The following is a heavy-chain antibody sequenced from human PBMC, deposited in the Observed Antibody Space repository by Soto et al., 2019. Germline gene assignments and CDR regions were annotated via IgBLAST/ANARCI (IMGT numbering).Heavy chain of an antibody. V-gene: IGHV4-31*03. CDR2: IFPSGST. CDR3: VRGGIAGHWFDP. D-gene: IGHD2-21*01. J-gene: IGHJ5*02. Sequence: SETLSLTCTVSRAFINSGGFYYSWIRQPPGKGLEWLGYIFPSGSTLYTPSLRGRLTLSADTSRNQLSLHLTSVTAADTAVYYCVRGGIAGHWFDPWGQGILVTVSS. CDR1: RAFINSGGFY.